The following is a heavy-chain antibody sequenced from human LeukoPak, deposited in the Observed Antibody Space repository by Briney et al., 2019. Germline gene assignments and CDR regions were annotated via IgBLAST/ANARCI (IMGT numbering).Heavy chain of an antibody. J-gene: IGHJ3*02. D-gene: IGHD2/OR15-2a*01. Sequence: GGSLRLSCAASGFTFSSYSMNWVRQAPGKGLEWVSSISSSSSYIYYADSVKGRFTTSRDNAKNSLYLQMSSLRAEDTAVYYCARDHYLDAFDIWGQGTMVTVSS. CDR3: ARDHYLDAFDI. V-gene: IGHV3-21*01. CDR2: ISSSSSYI. CDR1: GFTFSSYS.